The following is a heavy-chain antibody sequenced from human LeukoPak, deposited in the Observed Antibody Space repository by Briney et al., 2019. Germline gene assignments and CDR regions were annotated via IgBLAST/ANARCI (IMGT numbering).Heavy chain of an antibody. CDR1: GGSISSSSYY. V-gene: IGHV4-39*07. Sequence: SETLSLTCTVSGGSISSSSYYWGWIRQPPGKGLEWIGSIYHSGSTYYNPSLKSRVTISVDTSKNQFSLKLSSVTAADTAVYYCASAGLEGDAFDIWGQGTMVTVSS. CDR2: IYHSGST. J-gene: IGHJ3*02. D-gene: IGHD3-3*01. CDR3: ASAGLEGDAFDI.